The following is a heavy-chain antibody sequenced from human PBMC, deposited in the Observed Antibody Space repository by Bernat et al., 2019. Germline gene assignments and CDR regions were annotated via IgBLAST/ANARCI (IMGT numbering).Heavy chain of an antibody. CDR1: GGSISSYY. CDR3: AAGRLVVVPAAIEVWASWFDP. CDR2: IYYSGST. Sequence: QVQLQESGPGLVKPSETLSLTCTVSGGSISSYYWSWIRQPPGKGLEWIGYIYYSGSTNYNPSLKSRVTISVDTSKNQFSLKLSSVTAADTAVYYCAAGRLVVVPAAIEVWASWFDPWGQGTLVTVSS. V-gene: IGHV4-59*01. D-gene: IGHD2-2*02. J-gene: IGHJ5*02.